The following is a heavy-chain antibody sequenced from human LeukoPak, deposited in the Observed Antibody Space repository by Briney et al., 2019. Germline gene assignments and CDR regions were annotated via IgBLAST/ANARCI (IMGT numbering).Heavy chain of an antibody. J-gene: IGHJ6*03. CDR1: GFTFSSYG. CDR2: IWYDGSNK. Sequence: TGGSLRLSCAASGFTFSSYGMHWVRQAPGKGLEWVAVIWYDGSNKYYADSVKGRFTISRDNSKNTLYLQMNSLRAEDTAVYYCAKSDPAYYMDVWGKGTTVTVSS. V-gene: IGHV3-33*06. CDR3: AKSDPAYYMDV.